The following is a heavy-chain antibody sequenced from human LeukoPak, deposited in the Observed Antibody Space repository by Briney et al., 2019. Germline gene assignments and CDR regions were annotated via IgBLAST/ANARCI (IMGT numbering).Heavy chain of an antibody. J-gene: IGHJ4*02. CDR3: ARVVTGLYYYGSGSPPDY. V-gene: IGHV1-46*01. D-gene: IGHD3-10*01. CDR2: IDPSGGST. CDR1: GYTFTSHG. Sequence: ASVKVSCEASGYTFTSHGISWVRQAPGQGLEWMGIIDPSGGSTSYAQKFQGRVTMTRDTSTSTVYMELSILRSEDTAVYYCARVVTGLYYYGSGSPPDYWGQGALVTVSS.